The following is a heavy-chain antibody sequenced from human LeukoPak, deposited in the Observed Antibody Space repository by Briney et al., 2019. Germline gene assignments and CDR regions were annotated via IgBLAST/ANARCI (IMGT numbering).Heavy chain of an antibody. J-gene: IGHJ5*02. CDR1: GFTFSSYG. D-gene: IGHD5-12*01. CDR2: ISYDGSNK. Sequence: GGSLRLSCAASGFTFSSYGMHWGRQAPGKGLGWVAVISYDGSNKYYADSVKGRFTISRDNSKNTLYLQMNSLRAEDTAVYYCAKDLSGSFDPWGEGTLVTVSS. V-gene: IGHV3-30*18. CDR3: AKDLSGSFDP.